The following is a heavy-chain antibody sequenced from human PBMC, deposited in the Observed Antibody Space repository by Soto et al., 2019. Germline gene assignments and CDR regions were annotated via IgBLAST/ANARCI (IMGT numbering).Heavy chain of an antibody. CDR1: GGTFSSYA. CDR2: IIPIFGTA. Sequence: QVQLVQSGSEVTKPGSSVKVSCKASGGTFSSYAISWVRQAPGQGLEWMGGIIPIFGTANYAQKFQGSVTSTADESTSNANMELSRLRSEDTAVYYCASGGSPAVGAAAIRQGGRYNWFAPWGNRTLVTVSS. D-gene: IGHD2-2*02. V-gene: IGHV1-69*01. J-gene: IGHJ5*02. CDR3: ASGGSPAVGAAAIRQGGRYNWFAP.